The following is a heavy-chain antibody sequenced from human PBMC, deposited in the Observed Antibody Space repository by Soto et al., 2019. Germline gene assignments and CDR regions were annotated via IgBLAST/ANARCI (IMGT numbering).Heavy chain of an antibody. CDR2: TSYDGNTN. CDR1: RFYFRSYA. CDR3: AVEPAAHGHYRMDV. Sequence: ALRLSCAASRFYFRSYAREWVREAPGKGLEWLAVTSYDGNTNYYADSVKGRFTISRDNAKNSLFLQMNSLRAEDTAVYYCAVEPAAHGHYRMDVWGQGTTVTVSS. J-gene: IGHJ6*02. V-gene: IGHV3-30-3*02. D-gene: IGHD2-2*01.